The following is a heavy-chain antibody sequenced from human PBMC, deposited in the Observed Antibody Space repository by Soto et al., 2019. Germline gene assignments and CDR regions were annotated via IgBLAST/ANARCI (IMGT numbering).Heavy chain of an antibody. CDR2: ISSSGDTT. D-gene: IGHD6-13*01. Sequence: EVQLVESGGGLVQPGGSLRLSCAASGFTFSIYAMHWVRQAPGQGLEFVAAISSSGDTTYYPDSVKGRFTMSRDNSKNTVYLQMGSLRGEDMAVYYCAIAKGSSWYDYWGQGTLVTVSS. V-gene: IGHV3-64*07. CDR3: AIAKGSSWYDY. CDR1: GFTFSIYA. J-gene: IGHJ4*02.